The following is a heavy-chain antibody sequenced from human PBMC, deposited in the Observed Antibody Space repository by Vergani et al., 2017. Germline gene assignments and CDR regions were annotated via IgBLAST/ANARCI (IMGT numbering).Heavy chain of an antibody. CDR1: GGSISSGSYY. D-gene: IGHD6-13*01. CDR2: IYTSGST. Sequence: QVQLQESGPGLVKPSQTLSLTCTVSGGSISSGSYYWSWIRQPAGKGLGWIGRIYTSGSTNYNPSLKSRVTISVDTSKNQFSLKLSSVTAADTAVYYCARGSVHSGSWPIDYWGQGTLVTVSS. J-gene: IGHJ4*02. V-gene: IGHV4-61*02. CDR3: ARGSVHSGSWPIDY.